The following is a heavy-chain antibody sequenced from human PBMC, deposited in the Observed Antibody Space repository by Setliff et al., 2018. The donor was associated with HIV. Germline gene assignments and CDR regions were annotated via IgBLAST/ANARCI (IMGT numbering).Heavy chain of an antibody. J-gene: IGHJ4*02. Sequence: GGSLRLSCAASGFTFSSYFMSWVRQAPGKGLEWVSTISGSGGGTNYADSVKGRFTISRDNSKNTLYLQMNSLRAEDTAVYYCAKRGLYYFDYWGQGTLVTVSS. CDR2: ISGSGGGT. V-gene: IGHV3-23*01. CDR1: GFTFSSYF. CDR3: AKRGLYYFDY.